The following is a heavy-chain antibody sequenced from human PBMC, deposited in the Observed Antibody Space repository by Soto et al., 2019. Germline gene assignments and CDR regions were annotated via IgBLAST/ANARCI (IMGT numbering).Heavy chain of an antibody. Sequence: ASVKVSCKASGYTFTSYYMHWVRQAPGQGLEWMGIINPSGGSTSYAQKFQGRVTMTTDTSTSTAYMELRSLRSDDTAVYYCARESRAAAGLNWFDPWGQGTLVTVSS. CDR3: ARESRAAAGLNWFDP. CDR2: INPSGGST. CDR1: GYTFTSYY. D-gene: IGHD6-13*01. V-gene: IGHV1-46*01. J-gene: IGHJ5*02.